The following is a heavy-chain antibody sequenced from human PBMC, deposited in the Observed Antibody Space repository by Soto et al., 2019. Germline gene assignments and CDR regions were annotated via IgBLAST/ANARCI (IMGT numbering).Heavy chain of an antibody. V-gene: IGHV4-61*01. CDR2: TYYSGST. Sequence: PSENLSLTCSVSGGSVSSSRYYWSWIRQPPGKGLEWIGHTYYSGSTNYNPSLKSRVTISIDTSKNQFSLKLNSVTAADTAFYYCARDLLSSSYYRHAGTFEPGGQGTMVTF. D-gene: IGHD3-22*01. J-gene: IGHJ3*01. CDR3: ARDLLSSSYYRHAGTFEP. CDR1: GGSVSSSRYY.